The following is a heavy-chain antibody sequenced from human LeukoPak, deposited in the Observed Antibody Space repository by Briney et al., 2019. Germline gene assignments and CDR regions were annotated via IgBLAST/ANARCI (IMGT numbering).Heavy chain of an antibody. D-gene: IGHD1-26*01. V-gene: IGHV1-46*01. CDR1: GYTFTGYY. J-gene: IGHJ5*02. Sequence: ASVKVSCKASGYTFTGYYMHWVRQAPGQGLEWMGIINPSGGSTSYAQKFQGRVTMTRDTSTSTVYMELSSLRSEDTAVYYCARDGITVGATVGYNWFDPWGQGTLVTVSS. CDR3: ARDGITVGATVGYNWFDP. CDR2: INPSGGST.